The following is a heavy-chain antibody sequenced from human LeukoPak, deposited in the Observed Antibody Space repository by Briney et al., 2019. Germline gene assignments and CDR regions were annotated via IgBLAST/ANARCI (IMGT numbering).Heavy chain of an antibody. V-gene: IGHV3-48*04. CDR1: GFTFSSSS. Sequence: GGSLRLSCAASGFTFSSSSMNWVRQAPGKGLEWVSYISTSSSTIYYADSVKGRFTISRDNARNTVYLHMNSLRAEDTAVFYCARADQGPLDYWGQGTLVTVSS. CDR3: ARADQGPLDY. CDR2: ISTSSSTI. J-gene: IGHJ4*02. D-gene: IGHD2-2*01.